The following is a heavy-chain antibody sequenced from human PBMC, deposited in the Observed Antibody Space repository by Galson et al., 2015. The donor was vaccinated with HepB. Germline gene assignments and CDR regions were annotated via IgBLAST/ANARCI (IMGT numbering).Heavy chain of an antibody. CDR1: GGTFSSYA. V-gene: IGHV1-69*13. Sequence: SVKVSCKASGGTFSSYAISWVRQAPGQGLEWMGGIIPIFGTANYAQKFQGRVTITADESTSTAYMELSSLRSEDTAVYYCARDPWGVSYGGKTEIDYWGQGTLVTVSS. D-gene: IGHD4-23*01. J-gene: IGHJ4*02. CDR2: IIPIFGTA. CDR3: ARDPWGVSYGGKTEIDY.